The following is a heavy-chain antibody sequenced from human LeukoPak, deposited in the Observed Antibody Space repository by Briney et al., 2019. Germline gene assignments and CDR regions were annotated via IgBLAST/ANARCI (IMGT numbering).Heavy chain of an antibody. CDR3: ARVVPHRRSWFLLDY. V-gene: IGHV4-34*01. CDR1: GGSFSGYY. J-gene: IGHJ4*02. CDR2: INHSGST. D-gene: IGHD6-13*01. Sequence: SETLSLTCAVYGGSFSGYYGSWIRQPPGKGLEWIGEINHSGSTNYNPPLKSRVTISVDTSKNQFSLKLSSVTAADTAVYYCARVVPHRRSWFLLDYWGQGTLVTVSS.